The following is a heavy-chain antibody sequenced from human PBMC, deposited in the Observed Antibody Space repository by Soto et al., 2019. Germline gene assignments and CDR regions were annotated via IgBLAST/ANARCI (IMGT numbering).Heavy chain of an antibody. V-gene: IGHV4-39*01. CDR3: ARRLSSGPVDY. Sequence: QLQLQESGPGLVKPSETLSLTCTVSGGSISSSGYYWGWIRQPPGKGLEWIGSIYYSGSTYYNPSLKSRVTISVDTSKNQFSLKLSSVTAADTAVYYCARRLSSGPVDYWGQGTLVTVSS. CDR1: GGSISSSGYY. J-gene: IGHJ4*02. CDR2: IYYSGST. D-gene: IGHD3-22*01.